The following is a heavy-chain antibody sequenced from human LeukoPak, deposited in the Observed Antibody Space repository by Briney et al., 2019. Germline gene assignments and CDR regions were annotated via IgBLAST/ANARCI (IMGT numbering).Heavy chain of an antibody. CDR1: GYTFTSYD. D-gene: IGHD2/OR15-2a*01. CDR2: MNPNSGNT. V-gene: IGHV1-8*01. J-gene: IGHJ6*03. CDR3: ARRYKNVVVPGYYMDV. Sequence: ASVKVSCKASGYTFTSYDINWVRQATGQAPEWLGWMNPNSGNTGYAQKFQGRVTMTRNTSISTAYMELSSLTSEDTAVYYCARRYKNVVVPGYYMDVWGKGTTVTVSS.